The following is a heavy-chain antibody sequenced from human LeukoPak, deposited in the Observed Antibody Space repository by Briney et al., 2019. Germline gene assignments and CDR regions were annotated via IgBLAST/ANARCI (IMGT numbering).Heavy chain of an antibody. J-gene: IGHJ3*02. CDR1: GGSFSGYY. CDR3: ARDEGRGAFEI. CDR2: IHYSGST. V-gene: IGHV4-59*01. Sequence: SETLSLTCAVYGGSFSGYYWSWIRQPPGKGLERIGYIHYSGSTNYNTSLKSRVTISVDTSKNQFSLKLSSVTAADTAVYYCARDEGRGAFEIWGQGTMVTVSS.